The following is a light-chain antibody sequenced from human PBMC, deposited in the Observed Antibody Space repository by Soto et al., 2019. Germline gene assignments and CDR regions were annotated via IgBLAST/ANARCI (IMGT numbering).Light chain of an antibody. CDR3: QQYGSSAPT. Sequence: EIVLTQSPGTLSLSPGERGTLSCMASQTVNSNYLAWYQRKPGQAPRLLIYGASDRATDIPHKFSGSGSGTVFTLTITSLEPEDFAVYYWQQYGSSAPTFGQGTKVEIK. CDR1: QTVNSNY. J-gene: IGKJ1*01. CDR2: GAS. V-gene: IGKV3-20*01.